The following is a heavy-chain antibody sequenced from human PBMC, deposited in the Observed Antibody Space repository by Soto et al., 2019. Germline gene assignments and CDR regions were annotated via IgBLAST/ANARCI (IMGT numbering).Heavy chain of an antibody. CDR2: IYPGDSDT. Sequence: GESLKISFKGSGYSFTSYWIGLVRQIPGKGLEWMGIIYPGDSDTRYSPSFQGQVTISADKSISTAYLQWSRLKASDTAMYYCAWQPRSSTSWIYYYYGMDVWGQGTTVTVSS. D-gene: IGHD2-2*01. V-gene: IGHV5-51*01. CDR3: AWQPRSSTSWIYYYYGMDV. J-gene: IGHJ6*02. CDR1: GYSFTSYW.